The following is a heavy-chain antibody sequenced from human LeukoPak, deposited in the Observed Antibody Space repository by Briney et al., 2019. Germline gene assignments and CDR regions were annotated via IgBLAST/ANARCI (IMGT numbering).Heavy chain of an antibody. CDR1: GYTFTSYG. CDR3: ARGRGNYVGVNWFDP. Sequence: ASVKVSCKASGYTFTSYGISWVRQAPGQGLEWMGGIIPIFGTANYAQKFQGRVTITADESTSTAYMELSSLRSDDTAVYYCARGRGNYVGVNWFDPWGQGTLVTVSS. D-gene: IGHD4-11*01. V-gene: IGHV1-69*13. J-gene: IGHJ5*02. CDR2: IIPIFGTA.